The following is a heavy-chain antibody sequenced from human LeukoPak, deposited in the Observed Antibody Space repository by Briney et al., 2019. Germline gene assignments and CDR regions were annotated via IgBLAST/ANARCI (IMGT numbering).Heavy chain of an antibody. CDR3: ASASRNVYFDY. CDR2: IYSGGST. Sequence: GGSLRLSCAASGFTVSSNFMSWVRQAPGKGLEWVSVIYSGGSTYYADSVKGRFTISGDNSKNTLYLQMNSLRPEDTAVYYCASASRNVYFDYWGQGSLVTVSS. CDR1: GFTVSSNF. D-gene: IGHD2-8*01. V-gene: IGHV3-66*02. J-gene: IGHJ4*02.